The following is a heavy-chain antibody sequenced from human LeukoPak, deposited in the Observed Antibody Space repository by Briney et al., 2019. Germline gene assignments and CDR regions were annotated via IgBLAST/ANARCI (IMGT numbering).Heavy chain of an antibody. Sequence: SETLSLTCTVSGGSISSYYWSWIRQPPGKGLEWIGYIYYSGSTNYNPSLKSRVTISVDTSKNQFPLKLSSVTAADTAMYFCARVGKAYCGADCYPPGAFDIWGQGTMVTVSS. CDR3: ARVGKAYCGADCYPPGAFDI. D-gene: IGHD2-21*02. CDR2: IYYSGST. CDR1: GGSISSYY. J-gene: IGHJ3*02. V-gene: IGHV4-59*08.